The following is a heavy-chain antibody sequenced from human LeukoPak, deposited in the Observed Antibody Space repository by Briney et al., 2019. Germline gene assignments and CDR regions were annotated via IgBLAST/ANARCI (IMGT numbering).Heavy chain of an antibody. Sequence: GGSLRPSCAASGFSLSTYWMHWVRQAPGKGLVWVSRISSDGSSTNYADSVKGRFTISRDNAKNTLYLQVNSLRAEDTAVYYCATGDGDSRYYFDSWGQGTLVTVSA. J-gene: IGHJ4*02. V-gene: IGHV3-74*01. D-gene: IGHD4-17*01. CDR3: ATGDGDSRYYFDS. CDR1: GFSLSTYW. CDR2: ISSDGSST.